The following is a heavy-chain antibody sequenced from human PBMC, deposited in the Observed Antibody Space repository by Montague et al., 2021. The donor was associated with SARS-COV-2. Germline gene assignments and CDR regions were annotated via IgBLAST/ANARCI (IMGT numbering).Heavy chain of an antibody. Sequence: SETLSLTCAVYGGSFSGYYWSWIRQPPGKGLEWIGEINDSGSTYXNPSLKSRVTISVDTSKNQFSLKLSSATAADTAVYYCARGRAARSITIFGVVNPAIWKCYYMDVWGKGTTVTVSS. CDR1: GGSFSGYY. D-gene: IGHD3-3*01. J-gene: IGHJ6*03. V-gene: IGHV4-34*01. CDR3: ARGRAARSITIFGVVNPAIWKCYYMDV. CDR2: INDSGST.